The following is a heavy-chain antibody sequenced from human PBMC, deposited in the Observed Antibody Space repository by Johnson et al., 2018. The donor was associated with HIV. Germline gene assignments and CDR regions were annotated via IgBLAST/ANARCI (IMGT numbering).Heavy chain of an antibody. D-gene: IGHD1-7*01. CDR1: QFSFSNYG. Sequence: QEQLVESGGGVVQPGRSLRLSCTASQFSFSNYGMHWVRQAPGKGLEWVAAISFAGTKNYYVDSVKGRFTISRDNSKNTLYLKMNSLRAEDTAVYYCARDTIRELQLPDGFDVWGQGTMVTVSS. V-gene: IGHV3-33*08. CDR2: ISFAGTKN. CDR3: ARDTIRELQLPDGFDV. J-gene: IGHJ3*01.